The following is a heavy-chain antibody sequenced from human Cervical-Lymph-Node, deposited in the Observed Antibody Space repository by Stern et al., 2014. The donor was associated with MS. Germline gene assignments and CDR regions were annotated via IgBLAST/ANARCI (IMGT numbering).Heavy chain of an antibody. Sequence: VQLEESGPGLVKPSQTLSLTCTVSGGSISSGGYYWSWIRQHPGQGLQWIGYIYHSGSTYYNPSLKSRLTLSVDTSKNHFSLRLNSVTAADTAVYYCARSSWGGLDLWGRGTLVAVSS. J-gene: IGHJ2*01. CDR3: ARSSWGGLDL. CDR2: IYHSGST. D-gene: IGHD1-26*01. V-gene: IGHV4-31*03. CDR1: GGSISSGGYY.